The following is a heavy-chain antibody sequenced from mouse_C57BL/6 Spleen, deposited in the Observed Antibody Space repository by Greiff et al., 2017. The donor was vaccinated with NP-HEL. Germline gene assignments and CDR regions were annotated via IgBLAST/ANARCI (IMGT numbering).Heavy chain of an antibody. CDR1: GYTFTSYW. D-gene: IGHD1-1*01. CDR2: IDPSDSYT. V-gene: IGHV1-69*01. J-gene: IGHJ1*03. Sequence: VQLQQPGAELVMPGASVKLSCKASGYTFTSYWMHWVKQRPGQGLEWIGEIDPSDSYTNYNQKFKGKSTLTVDKSSSTAYMQLSSLTSEDSAVYYCARGGLLLRSLWYFDVWGTGTTVTVSS. CDR3: ARGGLLLRSLWYFDV.